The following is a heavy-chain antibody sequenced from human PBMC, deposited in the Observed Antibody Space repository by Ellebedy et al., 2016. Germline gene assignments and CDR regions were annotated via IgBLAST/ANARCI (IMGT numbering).Heavy chain of an antibody. CDR1: GGSISSSNW. V-gene: IGHV4-4*02. CDR2: IYHSGST. D-gene: IGHD3-16*02. Sequence: SETLSLTCAVSGGSISSSNWWSWVRQPPGKGLEWIGEIYHSGSTNYNPSLKSRVTISVDKSKNQFSLKLSSVTAADTAVYYCARRRYGFRSWWFDPWGQGTLVTVSS. CDR3: ARRRYGFRSWWFDP. J-gene: IGHJ5*02.